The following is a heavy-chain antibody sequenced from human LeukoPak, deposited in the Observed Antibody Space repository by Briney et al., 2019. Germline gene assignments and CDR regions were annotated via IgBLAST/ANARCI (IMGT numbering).Heavy chain of an antibody. CDR1: GITFSSYG. V-gene: IGHV3-23*01. D-gene: IGHD2-21*02. CDR3: AKTTYCGVDCYSWYFDY. J-gene: IGHJ4*02. CDR2: ISGTGEST. Sequence: GGSLRLSRAASGITFSSYGMSWVRQAPGKRLEWVSGISGTGESTYYADSVKGRFTISRDNSKNTLYLQLNSLRAEDTAIYHSAKTTYCGVDCYSWYFDYWGQGTLVTVTS.